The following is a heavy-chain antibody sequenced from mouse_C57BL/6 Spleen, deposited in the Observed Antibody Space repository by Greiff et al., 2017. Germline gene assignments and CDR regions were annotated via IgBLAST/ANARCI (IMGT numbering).Heavy chain of an antibody. Sequence: VQLQQSGAELVRPGASVKLSCTASGFNIKDDYMHWVKQRPEQGLEWIGWIDPENGDTEYASKFQGKATITADTSSNTAYLQLSSLTSEVTAVYYCTTGGYYAMDYWGQGTSVTVSS. J-gene: IGHJ4*01. CDR3: TTGGYYAMDY. CDR1: GFNIKDDY. V-gene: IGHV14-4*01. CDR2: IDPENGDT.